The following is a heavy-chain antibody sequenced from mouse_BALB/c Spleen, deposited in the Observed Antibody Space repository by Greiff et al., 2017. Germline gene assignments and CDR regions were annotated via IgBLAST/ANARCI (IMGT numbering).Heavy chain of an antibody. J-gene: IGHJ2*01. CDR2: ISYSGST. D-gene: IGHD2-4*01. CDR1: GDSITSGY. Sequence: EVKLVESGPSLVKPSQTLSLTCSVTGDSITSGYWNWIRKFPGNKLEYMGYISYSGSTYYNPSLKSRISITRDTSKNQYYLQLNSVTTEDTATYYCARWRADYPYFDYWGQGTTLTVSS. V-gene: IGHV3-8*02. CDR3: ARWRADYPYFDY.